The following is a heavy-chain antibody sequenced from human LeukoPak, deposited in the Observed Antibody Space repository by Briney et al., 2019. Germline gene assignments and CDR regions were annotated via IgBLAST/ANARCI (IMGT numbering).Heavy chain of an antibody. CDR2: VSHDGSNK. D-gene: IGHD4-17*01. CDR1: GFTFSTYG. V-gene: IGHV3-30*18. Sequence: GGSLRLSCAASGFTFSTYGMQWVRQAPGKGLEWLAVVSHDGSNKFYGDSVRGRFTISRDNSKNTLYLQMNSLRAEDTAVYYCAKDLRQFYGDYYYAMDVWGLGTTVTVSS. CDR3: AKDLRQFYGDYYYAMDV. J-gene: IGHJ6*02.